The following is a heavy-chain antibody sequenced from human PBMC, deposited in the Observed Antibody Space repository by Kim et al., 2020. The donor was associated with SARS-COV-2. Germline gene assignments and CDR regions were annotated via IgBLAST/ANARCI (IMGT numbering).Heavy chain of an antibody. V-gene: IGHV4-59*01. CDR3: AGDHYDYYYMDV. CDR2: RYYSGST. Sequence: SETLSLTCTVSGASITSYYWSWIRHPPGQGLEWIGYRYYSGSTNSNPSLKSRVTISVDTSKNQYSLRLSSVTAADTAVYYCAGDHYDYYYMDVWGKGTTVTVSS. CDR1: GASITSYY. J-gene: IGHJ6*03.